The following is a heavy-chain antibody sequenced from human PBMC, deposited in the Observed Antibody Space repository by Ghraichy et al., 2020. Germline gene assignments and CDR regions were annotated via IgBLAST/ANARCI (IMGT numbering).Heavy chain of an antibody. CDR1: GGSFSGYY. D-gene: IGHD4-17*01. J-gene: IGHJ6*02. CDR3: ARNGDGDYPGYYYYYGMDV. CDR2: INHSGST. Sequence: SQTLSLTCAVYGGSFSGYYWSWIRQPPGKGLEWIGEINHSGSTNYNPSLKSRVTISVDTSKNQFSLKLSSVTAADTAVYYCARNGDGDYPGYYYYYGMDVWGQGTTVTVSS. V-gene: IGHV4-34*01.